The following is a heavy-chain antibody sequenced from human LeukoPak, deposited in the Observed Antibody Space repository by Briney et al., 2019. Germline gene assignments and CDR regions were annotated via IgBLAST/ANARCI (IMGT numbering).Heavy chain of an antibody. D-gene: IGHD3-22*01. CDR1: GGSISSYY. CDR2: IYYSGST. V-gene: IGHV4-59*01. CDR3: ARAGTYYYDSSGYYSFDY. J-gene: IGHJ4*02. Sequence: SETLSLTCTVSGGSISSYYWSWIRQPPGKGLEWIGYIYYSGSTNYNPSLKSRVTISVDTSKNQFSLKLSSVTAADTAVYYCARAGTYYYDSSGYYSFDYWGQGTLVTVFS.